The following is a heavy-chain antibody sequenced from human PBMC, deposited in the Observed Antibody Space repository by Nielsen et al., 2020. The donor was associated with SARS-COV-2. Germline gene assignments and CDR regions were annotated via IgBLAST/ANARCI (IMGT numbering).Heavy chain of an antibody. CDR1: GYTFTSYA. CDR2: INTNTGNP. J-gene: IGHJ5*02. D-gene: IGHD5-12*01. V-gene: IGHV7-4-1*02. Sequence: ASVKVSCEASGYTFTSYAMNWVRQAPGQGLEWMGWINTNTGNPTYAQGFTGRFVFSLDTSVSTAYLQISSLKAEDTAVYYCAKDRGSNVDDWFDPWGQGTLVTVSS. CDR3: AKDRGSNVDDWFDP.